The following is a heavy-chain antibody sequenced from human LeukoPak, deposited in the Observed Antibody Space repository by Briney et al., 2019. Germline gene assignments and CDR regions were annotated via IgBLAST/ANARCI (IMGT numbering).Heavy chain of an antibody. CDR3: ARDEAVAGDY. CDR1: GGTFSSYA. Sequence: ASVKVSCKASGGTFSSYAISWVRQAPGQGLEWMGRIIPIFGTANYAQKFQGRVTITTDESTSTAYMELSSLRSEDTAVYYCARDEAVAGDYWGQGTLVTVSS. CDR2: IIPIFGTA. D-gene: IGHD6-19*01. J-gene: IGHJ4*02. V-gene: IGHV1-69*05.